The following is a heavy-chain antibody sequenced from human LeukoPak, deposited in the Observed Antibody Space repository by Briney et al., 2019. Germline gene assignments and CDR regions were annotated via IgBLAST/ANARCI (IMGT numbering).Heavy chain of an antibody. J-gene: IGHJ4*02. Sequence: GGSLRLSCAASGFTFSSYSMNWVRQTPGEGLEWVSSISSGSTYIYYADSVKGRFTISRDNAKNSLYLQMNSLRAEDTAVYFCARDLTYCGGDCYPYYFDYWGQGTLVTVSS. CDR1: GFTFSSYS. D-gene: IGHD2-21*01. CDR3: ARDLTYCGGDCYPYYFDY. CDR2: ISSGSTYI. V-gene: IGHV3-21*01.